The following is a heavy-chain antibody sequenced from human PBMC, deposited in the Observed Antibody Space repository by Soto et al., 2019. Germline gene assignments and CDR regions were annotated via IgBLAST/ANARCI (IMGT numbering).Heavy chain of an antibody. V-gene: IGHV1-3*01. CDR1: GYIFANYP. Sequence: GASVKVSCKASGYIFANYPMQWVRQAPGQGLEWMGWINPGNGNTKYSQKFQGRVTITRDTSATTVYMELSSLTSKDTAMYYCARVVRNLSRSGDHWFDPWGQGTLVTVSA. CDR3: ARVVRNLSRSGDHWFDP. J-gene: IGHJ5*02. CDR2: INPGNGNT. D-gene: IGHD3-16*01.